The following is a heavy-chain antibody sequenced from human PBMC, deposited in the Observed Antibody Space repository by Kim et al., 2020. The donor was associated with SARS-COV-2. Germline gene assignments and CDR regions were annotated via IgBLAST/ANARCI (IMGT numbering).Heavy chain of an antibody. CDR2: ISSSSSTI. D-gene: IGHD2-2*01. CDR1: GFTFSSYS. CDR3: ARDCDCSSTSCYCNYYYGMDV. V-gene: IGHV3-48*02. Sequence: GGSLRLSCAASGFTFSSYSMNWVRQAPGKGLEWVSYISSSSSTIYYADSVKGRFTISRDNAKNSLYLQMNSLRDEDTAVYYCARDCDCSSTSCYCNYYYGMDVWGQGTTVTVSS. J-gene: IGHJ6*02.